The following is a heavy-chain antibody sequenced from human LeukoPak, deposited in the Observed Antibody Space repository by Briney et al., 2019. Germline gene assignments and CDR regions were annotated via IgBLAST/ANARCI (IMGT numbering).Heavy chain of an antibody. CDR3: ARDRGSGLDY. Sequence: GGSLRLSCAASGFTFSSYAMHWVRQAPGKGLEYVSAISSNGGSTYYANSVKGRFTISRDNSKNTLYLQMNSLRAEDTAVYYCARDRGSGLDYWGQGTLVTVSS. CDR2: ISSNGGST. V-gene: IGHV3-64*01. CDR1: GFTFSSYA. J-gene: IGHJ4*02. D-gene: IGHD3-10*01.